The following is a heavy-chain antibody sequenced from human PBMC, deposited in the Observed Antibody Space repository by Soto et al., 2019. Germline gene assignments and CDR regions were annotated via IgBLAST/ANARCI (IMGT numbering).Heavy chain of an antibody. J-gene: IGHJ3*01. Sequence: EVQLVESGGGLVKPGGSLRLSCAASGFTFSVYSMTWVRQAPGKGLEWVSSVSTGSRYIYYADSVQGRFTISRDNANNSLFLQMNSLRAEDTAVYYCARDRGDSTVTTVMQVWGQGTMVTVSS. CDR2: VSTGSRYI. CDR3: ARDRGDSTVTTVMQV. V-gene: IGHV3-21*01. D-gene: IGHD4-17*01. CDR1: GFTFSVYS.